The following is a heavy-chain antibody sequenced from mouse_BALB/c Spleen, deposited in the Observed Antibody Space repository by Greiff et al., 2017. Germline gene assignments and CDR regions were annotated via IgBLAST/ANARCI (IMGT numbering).Heavy chain of an antibody. CDR2: IYWDDDK. J-gene: IGHJ2*01. Sequence: QVTLNVCGPGILQPSQTLSLTCSFSGFSLSTSGMGVSWIRQPSGKGLEWLAHIYWDDDKRYNPSLKSRLTISKDTSRNQVFLKITSVDTADTATYYCARRAPDVYFDYWGQGTTLTVSS. V-gene: IGHV8-12*01. CDR1: GFSLSTSGMG. CDR3: ARRAPDVYFDY.